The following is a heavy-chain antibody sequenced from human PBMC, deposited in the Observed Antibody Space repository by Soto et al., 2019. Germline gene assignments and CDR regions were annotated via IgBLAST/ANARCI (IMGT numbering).Heavy chain of an antibody. J-gene: IGHJ4*02. CDR1: GYTFTSYG. CDR2: ISAYNGNT. Sequence: QVQLVQSGAEVKKPGASVKVSYKASGYTFTSYGISWVRQAPGQGLERMGWISAYNGNTNYAQKLQGRVTMTTDTSTSTAYMELRSRRSDDTAVYYCASAGTDTAMVIGARCDYWGQGTLVTVSS. CDR3: ASAGTDTAMVIGARCDY. D-gene: IGHD5-18*01. V-gene: IGHV1-18*01.